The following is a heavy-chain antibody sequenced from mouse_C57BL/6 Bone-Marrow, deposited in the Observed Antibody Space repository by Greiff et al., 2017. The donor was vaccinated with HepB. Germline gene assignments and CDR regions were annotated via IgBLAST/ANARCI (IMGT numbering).Heavy chain of an antibody. V-gene: IGHV5-9-1*02. CDR2: ISSGGDYI. J-gene: IGHJ1*03. CDR3: TRAGYYGSSFVWYFDV. D-gene: IGHD1-1*01. CDR1: GFTFSSYA. Sequence: DVKLVESGEGLVKPGGSLKLSCAASGFTFSSYAMSWVRQTPEKRLEWVAYISSGGDYIYYADTVKGRFTLTRDNAKNTLYLQMSSLKSEDTAMYYCTRAGYYGSSFVWYFDVWGTGTTVTVSS.